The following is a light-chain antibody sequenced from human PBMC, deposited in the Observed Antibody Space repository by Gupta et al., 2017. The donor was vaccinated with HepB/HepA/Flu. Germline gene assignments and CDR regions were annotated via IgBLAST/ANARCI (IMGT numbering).Light chain of an antibody. Sequence: QSALTQPASVSGSSGQSMTISCTGTSSDVGIYNLVSWYQQHPGKAPKLMIYEVSKRPSGVSNRFSGSKSGNTASLTISGLQAEDEADYYCCSYAGSSTLVFGGGTKLTVL. CDR3: CSYAGSSTLV. CDR2: EVS. J-gene: IGLJ2*01. V-gene: IGLV2-23*02. CDR1: SSDVGIYNL.